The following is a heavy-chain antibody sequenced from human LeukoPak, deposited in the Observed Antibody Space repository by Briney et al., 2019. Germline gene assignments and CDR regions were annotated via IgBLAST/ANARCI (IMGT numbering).Heavy chain of an antibody. CDR1: GGSISSSSYY. Sequence: SETLSLTCTVSGGSISSSSYYWGWIRQPPGKGLEWIGSIYYSGSTYYNPSLKSRVTISVDTSKNQFSLKLSSVTAADTAVYYCARVTDTEGAFDIWGQGTKVTVSS. V-gene: IGHV4-39*07. J-gene: IGHJ3*02. CDR2: IYYSGST. CDR3: ARVTDTEGAFDI. D-gene: IGHD5-18*01.